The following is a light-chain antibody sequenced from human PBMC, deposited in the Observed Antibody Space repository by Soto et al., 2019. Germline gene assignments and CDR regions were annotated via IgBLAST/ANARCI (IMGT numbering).Light chain of an antibody. CDR2: KAS. V-gene: IGKV1-5*03. CDR1: QSISSW. J-gene: IGKJ1*01. Sequence: DIQMTQSPSTLSASVGDRVIIACRASQSISSWLAWYQQKPGKAPKLLIYKASSLESGVPSRFSGSGSGTEFTLTISSLQPDDFATYYCQQYNSYPTFGQGTNVEIK. CDR3: QQYNSYPT.